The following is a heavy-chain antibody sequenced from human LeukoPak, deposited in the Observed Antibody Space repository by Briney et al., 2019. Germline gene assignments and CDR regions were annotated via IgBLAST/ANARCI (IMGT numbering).Heavy chain of an antibody. J-gene: IGHJ4*02. V-gene: IGHV4-39*01. CDR1: GGSISSSSYY. CDR3: GRYDHPVITPIDS. CDR2: IYSGGNT. D-gene: IGHD3-3*01. Sequence: SETLSLTCTVSGGSISSSSYYWGWIRQPPGTGLEWIGSIYSGGNTYYNPSLKSRITISVDASKNQCSLRLSSVTAVDTAVYYCGRYDHPVITPIDSWGQGTLVTVSS.